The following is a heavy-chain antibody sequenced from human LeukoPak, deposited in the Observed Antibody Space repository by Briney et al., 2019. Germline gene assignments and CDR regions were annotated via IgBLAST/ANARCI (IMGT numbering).Heavy chain of an antibody. J-gene: IGHJ4*02. Sequence: GGSLRLSCAASGFTVSSNYMSWVRQAPGKGLEWVSAIYSGGSTYYADSVKGRFTIFRDNSKNTLYLQMNSLRAEDTAVYYCAREEPNGDYVYPPLGYWGQGTLVTVSS. V-gene: IGHV3-66*01. D-gene: IGHD4-17*01. CDR3: AREEPNGDYVYPPLGY. CDR2: IYSGGST. CDR1: GFTVSSNY.